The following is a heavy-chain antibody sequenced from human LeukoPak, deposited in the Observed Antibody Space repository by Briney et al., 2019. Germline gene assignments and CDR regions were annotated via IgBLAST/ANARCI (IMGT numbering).Heavy chain of an antibody. CDR2: ISSSSSYI. J-gene: IGHJ4*02. Sequence: GGSLRLSCAASGFTFSSYSMNWVRQAPGKGLEWVSSISSSSSYIYYADSVKGRFTISRDNAKNSLYLQMNSLRAEDTAVYYCARGGRYCSSTSCYILDWGQGTLVTVSS. D-gene: IGHD2-2*02. CDR3: ARGGRYCSSTSCYILD. CDR1: GFTFSSYS. V-gene: IGHV3-21*01.